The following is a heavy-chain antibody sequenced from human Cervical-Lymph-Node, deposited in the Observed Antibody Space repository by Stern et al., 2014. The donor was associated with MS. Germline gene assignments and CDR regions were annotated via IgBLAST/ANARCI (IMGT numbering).Heavy chain of an antibody. CDR2: IFSNDEK. CDR3: ARLEMATITPWYFDL. CDR1: GFSLSNARMG. V-gene: IGHV2-26*01. Sequence: ESGPVLVKPTETLTLTCTVSGFSLSNARMGVSWIRQPPGKALEWLAHIFSNDEKSYSTSLKSRLTISKDTSKSQVVLTMTNMDPVDTATYYCARLEMATITPWYFDLWGRGTLVTVSS. J-gene: IGHJ2*01. D-gene: IGHD5-24*01.